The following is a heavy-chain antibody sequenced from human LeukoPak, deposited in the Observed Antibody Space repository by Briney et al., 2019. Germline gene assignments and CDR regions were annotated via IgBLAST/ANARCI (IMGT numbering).Heavy chain of an antibody. CDR1: GFTFSSYG. CDR3: AKGHAYCGGDCYSSAFN. CDR2: ISYDGSNK. Sequence: GSLRLSCAVSGFTFSSYGMHWVRQAPGKGLEWVAVISYDGSNKYYADFVKGRFTISRDNSKNTLYLQMNSLRAEDTAVYYCAKGHAYCGGDCYSSAFNWGQGTLVTVSS. D-gene: IGHD2-21*01. V-gene: IGHV3-30*18. J-gene: IGHJ4*02.